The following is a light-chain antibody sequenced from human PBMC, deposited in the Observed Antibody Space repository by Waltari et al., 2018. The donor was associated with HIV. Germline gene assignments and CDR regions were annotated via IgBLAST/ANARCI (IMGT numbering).Light chain of an antibody. CDR2: AAS. CDR1: QTINNF. CDR3: QQSYSTPYS. Sequence: DIQMTQSLSTLSAFVGDRATITCRASQTINNFLSWYQQKEGKAPKLLIYAASNLQSGVPLRFSGSGSGTDFTLTISSLQPEDFATYYCQQSYSTPYSFGQGTKLEIK. J-gene: IGKJ2*03. V-gene: IGKV1-39*01.